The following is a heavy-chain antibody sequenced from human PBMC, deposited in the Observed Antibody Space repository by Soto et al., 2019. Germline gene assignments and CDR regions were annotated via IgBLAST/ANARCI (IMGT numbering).Heavy chain of an antibody. CDR3: ARDVITIFGVAASRTYYMDV. D-gene: IGHD3-3*01. J-gene: IGHJ6*03. Sequence: ASVKVSCKASGYTFTSYYMHWVRQAPGQGLEWMGIINPGGGSTSYAQKFQGRVTMTRDTSTSTVYMELSGLRSEDTAVYYCARDVITIFGVAASRTYYMDVWGKGTTVTVSS. V-gene: IGHV1-46*03. CDR2: INPGGGST. CDR1: GYTFTSYY.